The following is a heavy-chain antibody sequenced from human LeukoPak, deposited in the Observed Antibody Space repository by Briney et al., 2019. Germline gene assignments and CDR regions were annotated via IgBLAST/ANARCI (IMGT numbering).Heavy chain of an antibody. D-gene: IGHD6-13*01. V-gene: IGHV3-23*01. CDR2: ISGSGGST. CDR3: AKGGGSSSWYSELDY. CDR1: GFTFSSYA. Sequence: GGSLRLSCAASGFTFSSYAMRWVRQAPGKGLEGGSAISGSGGSTYYADSVKGRFTISRDNSKNTLYLQMNSLRAEDTAVYYCAKGGGSSSWYSELDYWGQGTLVTVSS. J-gene: IGHJ4*02.